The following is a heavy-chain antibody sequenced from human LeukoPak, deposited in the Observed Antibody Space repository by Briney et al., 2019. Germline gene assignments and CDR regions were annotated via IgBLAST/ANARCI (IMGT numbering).Heavy chain of an antibody. CDR3: ARLPHSDSPWRPSQHNWFDP. CDR1: GGSISSPIGRSTYY. Sequence: SETLSLTCTVSGGSISSPIGRSTYYWGWIRQPPGKGLEWIGSIYYSGVSHYNPSLESRVSMSVDTSKNQFFLKLRSVTAADTAVYYCARLPHSDSPWRPSQHNWFDPWGQGTLVSVSS. CDR2: IYYSGVS. V-gene: IGHV4-39*01. J-gene: IGHJ5*02. D-gene: IGHD1-26*01.